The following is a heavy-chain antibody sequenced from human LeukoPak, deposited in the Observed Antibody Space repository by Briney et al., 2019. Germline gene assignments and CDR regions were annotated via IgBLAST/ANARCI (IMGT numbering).Heavy chain of an antibody. J-gene: IGHJ3*02. V-gene: IGHV3-7*01. CDR3: AKALYYYDSSGYSLGIDAFDI. CDR1: GFTFRKHW. D-gene: IGHD3-22*01. Sequence: GGSLRLSCTAAGFTFRKHWMSWVRQAIGKGLECVAKIKEDGSEKHYVDSVRGRFTISRDNSKNTLYLQMNSLRAEDTAVYYCAKALYYYDSSGYSLGIDAFDIWGQGTMVTVSS. CDR2: IKEDGSEK.